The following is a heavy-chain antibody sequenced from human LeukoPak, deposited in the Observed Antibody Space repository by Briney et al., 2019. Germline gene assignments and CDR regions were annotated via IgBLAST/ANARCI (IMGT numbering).Heavy chain of an antibody. CDR3: ARGTIVGATTLLAT. CDR2: IYYSGST. V-gene: IGHV4-61*01. D-gene: IGHD1-26*01. J-gene: IGHJ4*02. Sequence: SETLSLTCTVSGGSVSSGSYYWSWLRQPPGKGLEWIGYIYYSGSTNYNPSLKSRVTISVDTSKNQFSLKLSSVTAADTAVYYCARGTIVGATTLLATWGQGTLVTVSS. CDR1: GGSVSSGSYY.